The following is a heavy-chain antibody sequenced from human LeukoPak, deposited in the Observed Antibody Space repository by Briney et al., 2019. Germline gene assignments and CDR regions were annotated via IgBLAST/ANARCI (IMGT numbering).Heavy chain of an antibody. V-gene: IGHV1-46*01. D-gene: IGHD3-3*01. Sequence: ASVTVSCKASGYTFTSYYMHWVRQAPGQGLEWMGIINPSGGSTSYAQKFQGRVTMTRDTSTSTVYMELSSLRSEDTAVYYCAREGRRFPFDPWGQGTLVTVSS. CDR2: INPSGGST. CDR1: GYTFTSYY. J-gene: IGHJ5*02. CDR3: AREGRRFPFDP.